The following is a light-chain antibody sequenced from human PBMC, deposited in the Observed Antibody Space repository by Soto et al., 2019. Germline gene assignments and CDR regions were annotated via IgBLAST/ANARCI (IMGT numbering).Light chain of an antibody. CDR3: QTGGSGIRWV. CDR2: LNSDGSH. J-gene: IGLJ2*01. Sequence: QPVLTQSPSASASLGASVKLTCTLSSGHSSYAIAWHQQQPDKGPRYLMKLNSDGSHSKGDGIPDRFSGSSSGAERYLTISSLQSEDGADYYCQTGGSGIRWVFGGGTKLTVL. CDR1: SGHSSYA. V-gene: IGLV4-69*02.